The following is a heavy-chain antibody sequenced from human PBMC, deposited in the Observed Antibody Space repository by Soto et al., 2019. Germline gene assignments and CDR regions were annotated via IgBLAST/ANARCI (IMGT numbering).Heavy chain of an antibody. Sequence: EVQLVESGGGLVKPGGSLRLSCAASGFTFSNALMSWVRQAPGKGLEWVGRIKSKTDGGTTDYAAPVKGRFTISRDDSKNTLYLQMNSLKTEDTAVYYCTTGLTIFGAVIDPWGQGTLVIVSS. CDR2: IKSKTDGGTT. CDR3: TTGLTIFGAVIDP. J-gene: IGHJ5*02. V-gene: IGHV3-15*01. CDR1: GFTFSNAL. D-gene: IGHD3-3*01.